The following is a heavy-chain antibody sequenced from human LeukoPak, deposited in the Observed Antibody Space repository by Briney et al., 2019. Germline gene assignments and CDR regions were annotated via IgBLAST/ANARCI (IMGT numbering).Heavy chain of an antibody. CDR2: INDDGSRT. J-gene: IGHJ4*02. CDR3: ARDGSFLGTLHY. V-gene: IGHV3-74*03. Sequence: PGGSLRLSCAASGFSFSTSWMHWVRQAPGKGLVWVSRINDDGSRTTSADSVKGRFTISRDNAKNTVYLQMNSLRAEDTAVYYCARDGSFLGTLHYWGQGTLVTVSS. D-gene: IGHD2/OR15-2a*01. CDR1: GFSFSTSW.